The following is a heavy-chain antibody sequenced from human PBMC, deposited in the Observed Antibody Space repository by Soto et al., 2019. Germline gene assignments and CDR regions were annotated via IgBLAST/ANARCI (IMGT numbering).Heavy chain of an antibody. CDR1: GGTFSSYA. J-gene: IGHJ5*02. CDR2: IIPIFGTA. D-gene: IGHD3-10*01. CDR3: ARDVTMVRRYNNWFDP. V-gene: IGHV1-69*13. Sequence: SVKVSCKASGGTFSSYAISWVRQAPGQGLEWMGGIIPIFGTANYAQKFQGRVTITADESTSTAYMELSSLRSEDTAVYYCARDVTMVRRYNNWFDPRGQGTLVTVSS.